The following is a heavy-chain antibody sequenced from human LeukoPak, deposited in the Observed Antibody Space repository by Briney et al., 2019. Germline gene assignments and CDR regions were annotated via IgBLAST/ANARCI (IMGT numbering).Heavy chain of an antibody. J-gene: IGHJ4*02. V-gene: IGHV3-23*01. CDR1: GFTFSSYT. Sequence: GGSLRLFCAASGFTFSSYTMSWVRQAPGKGLEWVSTITTSDGNTYYADSVKGRFTVSRDNSKNTLFLQMNSLRAEDTAVYYCAKDGGLWVSAHWGDSWGRGTLVTVSS. CDR2: ITTSDGNT. D-gene: IGHD7-27*01. CDR3: AKDGGLWVSAHWGDS.